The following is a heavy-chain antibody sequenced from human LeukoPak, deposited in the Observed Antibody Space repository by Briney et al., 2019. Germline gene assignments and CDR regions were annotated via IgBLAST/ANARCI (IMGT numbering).Heavy chain of an antibody. D-gene: IGHD6-13*01. Sequence: GGTLRLSCAPSGFTFSSYAMSWVRPAPGKGVEWVSAISVSGGSTYYEDSVKGRFTISRDNSKNTLYLQMNSLRAEDTAVYYCAKAIVIAAHAFDIWGQGTMVTVSS. J-gene: IGHJ3*02. CDR2: ISVSGGST. CDR1: GFTFSSYA. V-gene: IGHV3-23*01. CDR3: AKAIVIAAHAFDI.